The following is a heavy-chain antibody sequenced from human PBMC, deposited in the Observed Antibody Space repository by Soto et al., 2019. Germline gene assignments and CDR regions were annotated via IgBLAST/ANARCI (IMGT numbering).Heavy chain of an antibody. CDR2: IYYSGRT. D-gene: IGHD2-21*02. J-gene: IGHJ4*02. Sequence: SETLSLTCTVSGGSISNYYWSWIRQSPGKGLEWIGYIYYSGRTYHNPSLKSRVTISVDTSKNQFSLKLTSVTAADTAVYYCARAAYCGDSCYYYFDYWGQGTLVTVSS. V-gene: IGHV4-59*01. CDR1: GGSISNYY. CDR3: ARAAYCGDSCYYYFDY.